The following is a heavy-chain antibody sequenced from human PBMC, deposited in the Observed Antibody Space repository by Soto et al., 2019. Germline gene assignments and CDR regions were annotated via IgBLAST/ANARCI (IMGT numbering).Heavy chain of an antibody. J-gene: IGHJ5*02. CDR3: AKGDIVVVSAANWFDP. CDR2: ISGSGSST. D-gene: IGHD2-2*01. CDR1: GFTFSSYA. V-gene: IGHV3-23*01. Sequence: GGSLRLSCAASGFTFSSYAMSWVRQAPGKGLEWVSSISGSGSSTYYADSVKGRFTISRDNSKNTLYLQMNSLRAEDTVVYYWAKGDIVVVSAANWFDPWGQGTLVTVSS.